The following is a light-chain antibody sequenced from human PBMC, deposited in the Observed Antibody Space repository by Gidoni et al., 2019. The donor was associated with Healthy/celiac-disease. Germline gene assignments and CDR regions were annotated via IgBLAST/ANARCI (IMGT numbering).Light chain of an antibody. Sequence: DIQMNQSPSSLSASVGDKVTNTYRASQSISSYLNWYQQKPGKDPNLLIYAASCLQSGVPPRFSGSGSATDFSLSTSSLQPEDFVTYYCQQSYSTLGFTFGGGTKVEIK. V-gene: IGKV1-39*01. J-gene: IGKJ4*01. CDR2: AAS. CDR1: QSISSY. CDR3: QQSYSTLGFT.